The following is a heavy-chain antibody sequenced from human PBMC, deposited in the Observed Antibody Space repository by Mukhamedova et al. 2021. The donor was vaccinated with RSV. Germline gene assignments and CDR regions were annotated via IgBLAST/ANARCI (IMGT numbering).Heavy chain of an antibody. D-gene: IGHD2-8*02. CDR2: PGDSRT. V-gene: IGHV5-51*01. Sequence: PGDSRTVYNPSFQGQVTFSADRSINTAFLQWSSLRASDTAMYYCARYGSEYWRYFDYWGQGTPVTVSS. CDR3: ARYGSEYWRYFDY. J-gene: IGHJ4*02.